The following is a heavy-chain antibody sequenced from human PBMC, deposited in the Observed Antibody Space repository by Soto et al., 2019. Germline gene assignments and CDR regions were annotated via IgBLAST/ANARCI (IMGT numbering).Heavy chain of an antibody. Sequence: SEQVSCKASGGTFSSYAISWVRQAPGQGLEWMGGIIPIFGTANYAQKFQGRVTITADESTSTAYMELSRLRSEDPAVYYCAKEDPRVGATNGWFDPRGQGTLVTVS. CDR3: AKEDPRVGATNGWFDP. V-gene: IGHV1-69*13. D-gene: IGHD1-26*01. J-gene: IGHJ5*02. CDR1: GGTFSSYA. CDR2: IIPIFGTA.